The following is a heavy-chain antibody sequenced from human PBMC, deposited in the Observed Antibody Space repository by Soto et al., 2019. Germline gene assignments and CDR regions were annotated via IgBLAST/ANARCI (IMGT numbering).Heavy chain of an antibody. J-gene: IGHJ4*02. CDR2: ISSSSSYI. D-gene: IGHD5-18*01. V-gene: IGHV3-21*01. Sequence: EVQLVESGGGLVKPGGSLRLSCAASGFTFSSYSMNWVRPAPGKGLEWVSSISSSSSYIYYADSVKGRFTISRDNAKNSLYLQMNSLRADDTAVYYCARDQPGYSYGYGLGYWGQGTLVTVSS. CDR1: GFTFSSYS. CDR3: ARDQPGYSYGYGLGY.